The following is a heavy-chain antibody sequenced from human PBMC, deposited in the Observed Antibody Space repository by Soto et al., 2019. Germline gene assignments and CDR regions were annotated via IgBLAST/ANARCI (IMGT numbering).Heavy chain of an antibody. CDR1: GFTFSKYW. CDR3: ARVPVKVAAGTAWLDP. V-gene: IGHV3-7*01. J-gene: IGHJ5*02. D-gene: IGHD6-13*01. Sequence: EVQVVESGGGLVQPGGSLRLSCAASGFTFSKYWMSWVRQAPGKGLEWVANIKEDGSEKYYVDSVKGRFTISGDNAKNSLYLQMNSLRAEDTAVYYCARVPVKVAAGTAWLDPWGQGTLVTVSS. CDR2: IKEDGSEK.